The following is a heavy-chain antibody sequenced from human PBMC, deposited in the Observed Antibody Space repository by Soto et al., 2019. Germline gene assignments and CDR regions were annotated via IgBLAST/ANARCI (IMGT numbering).Heavy chain of an antibody. CDR1: GGSLSNGAYY. CDR3: AGTTSLQWYYMDV. D-gene: IGHD1-7*01. V-gene: IGHV4-31*03. CDR2: LYYSGST. Sequence: PSEPLSLTCTVSGGSLSNGAYYWNWIRPHPGKGLEWIGYLYYSGSTYYNPSLKSRATISGDTSKNQFSLKLSSVTAADTAVYYCAGTTSLQWYYMDVWGKGTTVTVSS. J-gene: IGHJ6*03.